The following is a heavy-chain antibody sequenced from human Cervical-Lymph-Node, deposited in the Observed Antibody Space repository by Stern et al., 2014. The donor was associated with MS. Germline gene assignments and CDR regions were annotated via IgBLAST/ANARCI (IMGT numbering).Heavy chain of an antibody. J-gene: IGHJ4*02. Sequence: VQLVQSGADVKKPGASVKVSCKASGYTFTGYYMHWVRQAPGQGLEWMGWINANRGSKDYAQKFKGRVTMTRDTSINTAYMELSRLRSDDTAVYYCARSLVVVPRIDYWGQGTLVTVSS. CDR1: GYTFTGYY. CDR2: INANRGSK. CDR3: ARSLVVVPRIDY. V-gene: IGHV1-2*02. D-gene: IGHD2-15*01.